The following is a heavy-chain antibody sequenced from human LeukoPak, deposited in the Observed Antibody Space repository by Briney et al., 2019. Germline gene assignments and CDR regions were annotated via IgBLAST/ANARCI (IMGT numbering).Heavy chain of an antibody. CDR3: ARERSLNTASLGY. D-gene: IGHD5-18*01. CDR2: IWSDGNNK. CDR1: GFRFSSYG. Sequence: TGTSLRLSCATSGFRFSSYGMHWVRQAPGKGLEWVAVIWSDGNNKHYPDSVKARFTISRDNSNNTLYLQMYSLRAEDTALYYCARERSLNTASLGYWGHGTLVTVSS. V-gene: IGHV3-33*01. J-gene: IGHJ4*01.